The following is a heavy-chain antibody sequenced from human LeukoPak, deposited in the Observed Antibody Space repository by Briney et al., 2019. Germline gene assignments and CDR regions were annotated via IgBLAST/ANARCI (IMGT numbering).Heavy chain of an antibody. CDR1: GFTFSSYA. Sequence: PGGALRLSCAASGFTFSSYAMSWVRQAPGKGLEWVSAISGSGGSTYYADSVRGRFTISRDNSKNTLYLQMNSLRAEDTAVYYCAKDTSPGGYDFDYWGQETLVTVSS. D-gene: IGHD2-2*01. V-gene: IGHV3-23*01. J-gene: IGHJ4*02. CDR2: ISGSGGST. CDR3: AKDTSPGGYDFDY.